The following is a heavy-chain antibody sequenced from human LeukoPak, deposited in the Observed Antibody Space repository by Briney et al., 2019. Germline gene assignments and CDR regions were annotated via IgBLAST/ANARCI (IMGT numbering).Heavy chain of an antibody. V-gene: IGHV3-30*04. Sequence: RSLRLSCAASGFTFSSYAMHWVRQAPGKGLEWVAVISYDGSNKYYADSVKGRFTISRDNSKNTLYLQMNSLRAEDTAVYYCAKVEQQLTYYYYGMDVWGKGTTVTVSS. CDR2: ISYDGSNK. CDR1: GFTFSSYA. D-gene: IGHD6-13*01. CDR3: AKVEQQLTYYYYGMDV. J-gene: IGHJ6*04.